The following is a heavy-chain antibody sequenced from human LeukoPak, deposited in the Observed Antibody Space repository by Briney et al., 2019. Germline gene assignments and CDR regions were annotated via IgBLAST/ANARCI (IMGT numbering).Heavy chain of an antibody. CDR2: IYPDDSDT. Sequence: GESLKISCKGSGYSFTSYWIGWVRQMPGKGLEWMGIIYPDDSDTKYSPSFQGQVTISADKSISTAYLQWSSLKASDTAMYYCARRITIFGVVTLDAFDIWGQGTMVTVSS. V-gene: IGHV5-51*01. J-gene: IGHJ3*02. CDR1: GYSFTSYW. CDR3: ARRITIFGVVTLDAFDI. D-gene: IGHD3-3*01.